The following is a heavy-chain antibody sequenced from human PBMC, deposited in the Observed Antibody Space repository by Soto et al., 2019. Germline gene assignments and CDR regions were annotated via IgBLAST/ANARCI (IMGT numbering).Heavy chain of an antibody. J-gene: IGHJ1*01. D-gene: IGHD3-16*01. CDR3: ARVGIMTTVSVEYFQH. V-gene: IGHV4-4*09. CDR2: IYHSGST. CDR1: GGSISSYY. Sequence: SETLSLTCTVSGGSISSYYWSWIRQTAGKGLEWLAYIYHSGSTNYNPSLKSRVTISVDKSKNQFSLKLSSVTAADTAVYYCARVGIMTTVSVEYFQHWGQGTLVTVSS.